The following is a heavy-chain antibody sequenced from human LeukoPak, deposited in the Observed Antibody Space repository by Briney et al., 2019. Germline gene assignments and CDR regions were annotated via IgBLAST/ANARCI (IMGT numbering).Heavy chain of an antibody. Sequence: GESLKISCKGSGYSFISYWIGWVRQMPGKGLEWMGIIYTDDSDTRYSPSFQGQVTISADKSTSTAYLQWSSLKASDTAMYYCARQDGNSKYYFDYWGQGTLVTVSS. CDR2: IYTDDSDT. V-gene: IGHV5-51*01. CDR3: ARQDGNSKYYFDY. CDR1: GYSFISYW. J-gene: IGHJ4*02. D-gene: IGHD1-1*01.